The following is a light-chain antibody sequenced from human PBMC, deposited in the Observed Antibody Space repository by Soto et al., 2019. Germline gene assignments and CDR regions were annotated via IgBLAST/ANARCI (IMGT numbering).Light chain of an antibody. CDR3: SSYASSNTLVV. V-gene: IGLV2-14*01. J-gene: IGLJ2*01. CDR2: EVS. Sequence: QSALTQPASVSGSPGQSITISCTGTSSDVGGYNYVSWYQHHPGKAPKLMIYEVSNRPSGVSNRFSGSKSGNTASLTISGLQAEDEADYYGSSYASSNTLVVFGGGTKVTVL. CDR1: SSDVGGYNY.